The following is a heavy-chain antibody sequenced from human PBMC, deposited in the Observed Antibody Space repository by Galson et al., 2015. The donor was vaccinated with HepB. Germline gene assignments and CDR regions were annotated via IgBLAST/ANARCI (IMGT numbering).Heavy chain of an antibody. Sequence: SLRLSCAASELTFSSYSMNWVRQAPGKGLEWVSSISTGGSYTYYADSVKGRFTISRDNAKNSLYLQMNSLRAEDTAVYFCARDNRRGGWYEVGAFDMWGQGTMVTVSS. J-gene: IGHJ3*02. CDR2: ISTGGSYT. D-gene: IGHD6-19*01. V-gene: IGHV3-21*01. CDR1: ELTFSSYS. CDR3: ARDNRRGGWYEVGAFDM.